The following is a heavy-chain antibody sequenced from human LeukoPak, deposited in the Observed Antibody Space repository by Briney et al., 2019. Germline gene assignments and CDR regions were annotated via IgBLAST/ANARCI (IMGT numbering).Heavy chain of an antibody. J-gene: IGHJ6*02. CDR3: ARAVGTWIQLWSPNYYYGMDV. D-gene: IGHD5-18*01. V-gene: IGHV3-48*03. Sequence: GGSLRLSCAASGFTFSSYEMNWVRQAPGKGLEWVSYISSSGSTIYYADSVKGRFTISGDNAKNSLYLQMNSLRAEDTAVYYCARAVGTWIQLWSPNYYYGMDVWGQGTTVTVSS. CDR1: GFTFSSYE. CDR2: ISSSGSTI.